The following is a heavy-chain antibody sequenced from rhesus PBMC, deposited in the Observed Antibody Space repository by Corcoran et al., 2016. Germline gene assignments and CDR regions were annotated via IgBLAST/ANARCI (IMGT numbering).Heavy chain of an antibody. CDR1: GFTFSSYG. J-gene: IGHJ4*01. D-gene: IGHD6-31*01. Sequence: EVQLVESGGGLVQPGGSLRLSCAASGFTFSSYGMHWIRQAPGEGMEWVVVISYDGSKKYYANSVKYRFTIFRVNSKNMLYLKMNNLKLEDTAVYYCARVYLVRFDYWGQGVLVTGSS. CDR3: ARVYLVRFDY. CDR2: ISYDGSKK. V-gene: IGHV3-54*02.